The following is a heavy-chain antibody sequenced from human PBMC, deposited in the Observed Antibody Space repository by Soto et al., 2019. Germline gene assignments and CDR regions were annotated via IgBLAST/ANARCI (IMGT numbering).Heavy chain of an antibody. D-gene: IGHD1-1*01. V-gene: IGHV3-53*04. CDR2: IYSGGST. CDR1: GFTVSSNY. CDR3: ATGTTLYFDY. J-gene: IGHJ4*02. Sequence: GGSLRLSCAASGFTVSSNYMSWVRQAPGKGLEWVSVIYSGGSTYYADSVKGRFTISRHXXXXXXYXXXXXLRAEDTAVYYCATGTTLYFDYWGQGTLVTVSS.